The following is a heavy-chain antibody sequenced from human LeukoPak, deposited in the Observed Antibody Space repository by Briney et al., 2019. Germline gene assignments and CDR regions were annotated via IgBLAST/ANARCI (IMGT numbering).Heavy chain of an antibody. Sequence: GASVKVSCEASGYTFTSYDINWVRQATGQGLEWMGWMNPNSGNTGYAQKFQGRVTMTRNTSISTAYMELSSLRSEDTAVYYCARETHSSSWYQGWFDPWGQGTLVTVSS. CDR3: ARETHSSSWYQGWFDP. J-gene: IGHJ5*02. V-gene: IGHV1-8*01. CDR1: GYTFTSYD. D-gene: IGHD6-13*01. CDR2: MNPNSGNT.